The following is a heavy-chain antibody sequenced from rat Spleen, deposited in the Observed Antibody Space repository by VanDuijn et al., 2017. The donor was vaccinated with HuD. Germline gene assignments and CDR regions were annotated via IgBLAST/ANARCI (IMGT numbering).Heavy chain of an antibody. CDR2: INRSGTT. Sequence: EVQLQESGPGLVKPSQSLPLTCSVTGNSIANGYRWNWIRRFPGSKLEWMGYINRSGTTVYNPSLKSRISITRDATRNQFFLQVNSVTTEDTATSYCVRSDGTHCYLAFPYCGPATLVTDSS. J-gene: IGHJ3*01. D-gene: IGHD1-12*02. V-gene: IGHV3-3*01. CDR3: VRSDGTHCYLAFPY. CDR1: GNSIANGYR.